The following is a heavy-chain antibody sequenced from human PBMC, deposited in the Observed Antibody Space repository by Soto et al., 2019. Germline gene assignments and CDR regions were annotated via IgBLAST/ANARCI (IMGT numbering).Heavy chain of an antibody. CDR1: GFTFSAYG. CDR2: IWYDGSNK. V-gene: IGHV3-33*01. Sequence: QVQLVESGGGVVQPGRSLRLSCAASGFTFSAYGMHWVRQAPGKGLEWVAVIWYDGSNKYYGDSVKGRFTISRDNSKNTLDLQMNNLRAEDTAVYYCARDWGYYGSGSYFDPWGQGTLVTVSS. CDR3: ARDWGYYGSGSYFDP. J-gene: IGHJ5*02. D-gene: IGHD3-10*01.